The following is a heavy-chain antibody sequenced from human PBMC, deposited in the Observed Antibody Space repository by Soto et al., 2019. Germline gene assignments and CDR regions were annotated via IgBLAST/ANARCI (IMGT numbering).Heavy chain of an antibody. CDR1: GGSFSGYY. CDR3: ARGSRANYDILTGYDY. J-gene: IGHJ4*02. CDR2: INHSGST. D-gene: IGHD3-9*01. Sequence: QVQLQQWGAGLLKPSETLSLTCAVYGGSFSGYYWSWIRQPPGKGLEWIGEINHSGSTNYNPSLNSRVTISVDTSKNQFSLKLSSVTAADTAVYYCARGSRANYDILTGYDYWGQGTLVTVSS. V-gene: IGHV4-34*01.